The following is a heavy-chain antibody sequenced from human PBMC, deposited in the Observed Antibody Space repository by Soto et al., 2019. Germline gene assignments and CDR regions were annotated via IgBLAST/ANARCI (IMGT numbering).Heavy chain of an antibody. Sequence: GASLKVSCKASGGTFSSYAISWVRQAPGQGLEWMGGIIPIFGTANYAQKFQGRVTITADKSTSTAYMELSSLRSEDTAVYYCASEHKKKNFGVVPDYGMDVWGQGTTVTVSS. CDR3: ASEHKKKNFGVVPDYGMDV. D-gene: IGHD3-3*01. J-gene: IGHJ6*02. CDR1: GGTFSSYA. CDR2: IIPIFGTA. V-gene: IGHV1-69*06.